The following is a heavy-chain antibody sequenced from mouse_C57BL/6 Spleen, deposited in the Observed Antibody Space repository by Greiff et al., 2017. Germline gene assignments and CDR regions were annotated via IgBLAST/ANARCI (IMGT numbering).Heavy chain of an antibody. CDR2: INPNNGGT. V-gene: IGHV1-18*01. D-gene: IGHD1-1*01. CDR3: ERRRYGSSPYWYFDV. Sequence: VQLQQSGPELVKPGASVKIPCKASGYTFTDYNMDWVKQSHGKSLEWIGDINPNNGGTIYNQKFKGKATLTVDKSSSTAYMELRSLTSEDTAVYYGERRRYGSSPYWYFDVWGKGTTVTVSS. CDR1: GYTFTDYN. J-gene: IGHJ1*03.